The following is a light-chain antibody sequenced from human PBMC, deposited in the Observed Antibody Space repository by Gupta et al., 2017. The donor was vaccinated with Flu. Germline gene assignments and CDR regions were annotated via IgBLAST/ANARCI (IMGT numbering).Light chain of an antibody. V-gene: IGLV3-21*02. CDR2: DDN. Sequence: SYVLTPPPSVSVAPGQTASITCGGYNIGSRSVHWYQQKSGQAPVLVVYDDNERPSGIPERVSGSNSGNTATLTISRVEAGDEADYYCQVWDDSRDYYVFGPGTKISGL. J-gene: IGLJ1*01. CDR3: QVWDDSRDYYV. CDR1: NIGSRS.